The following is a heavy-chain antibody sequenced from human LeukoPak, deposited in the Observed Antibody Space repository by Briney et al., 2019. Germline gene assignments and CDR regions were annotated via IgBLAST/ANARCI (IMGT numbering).Heavy chain of an antibody. CDR1: GYSFTSYG. CDR3: ARPGPGFGEKGYFDY. Sequence: GESLKISCKGSGYSFTSYGIGWVRQMPGKGLEWMGIIYPGDSDTRYSPSFQGQVTISADKSISTAYLQWSSLKASDTAMYYCARPGPGFGEKGYFDYWGQGTLVTVSS. J-gene: IGHJ4*02. CDR2: IYPGDSDT. D-gene: IGHD3-10*01. V-gene: IGHV5-51*01.